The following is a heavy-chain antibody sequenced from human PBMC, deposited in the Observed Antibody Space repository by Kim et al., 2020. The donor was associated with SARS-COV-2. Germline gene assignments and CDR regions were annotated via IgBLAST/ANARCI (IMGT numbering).Heavy chain of an antibody. CDR3: AKDLFNYDILTDYYNTYYCYGIDV. CDR1: GFTFSSFA. V-gene: IGHV3-23*01. Sequence: GGSLRLSCAASGFTFSSFAMSWVRQAPGKGLEWVAVISGNGGSTYYADSVKGRFTISRDNSKNTLYLQMNSLRAEDTAVYYCAKDLFNYDILTDYYNTYYCYGIDVWGQGTTVTVSS. CDR2: ISGNGGST. J-gene: IGHJ6*02. D-gene: IGHD3-9*01.